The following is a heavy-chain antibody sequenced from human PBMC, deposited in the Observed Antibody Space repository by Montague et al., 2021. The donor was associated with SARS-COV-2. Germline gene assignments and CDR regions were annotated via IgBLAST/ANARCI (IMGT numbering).Heavy chain of an antibody. V-gene: IGHV4-59*01. CDR3: ARDLLPPRTAIKTNFFGLDV. CDR1: GGFISSSY. CDR2: IYHSGNT. J-gene: IGHJ6*02. Sequence: ETLSLTCTVPGGFISSSYWSWIRQPPGKGLEWIGYIYHSGNTNYNPSLKSRVTISIDTSMNQFSLSLSSMTAADTAVYFCARDLLPPRTAIKTNFFGLDVWGQGTTVIVSS. D-gene: IGHD2-21*02.